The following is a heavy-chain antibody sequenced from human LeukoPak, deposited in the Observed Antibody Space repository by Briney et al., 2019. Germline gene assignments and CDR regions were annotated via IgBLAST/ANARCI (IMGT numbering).Heavy chain of an antibody. CDR3: VRDVGYGVESYYYYFDY. D-gene: IGHD3-10*01. Sequence: GSLRLSCAASGFTFNNYAMNWVRQAPGKGLEWIGSMYHSGSTYYNPSLKSRVTISVDTSKKHLLLNLTSVTAADTAVYYCVRDVGYGVESYYYYFDYWGQGTLVTVSS. V-gene: IGHV4-38-2*02. CDR1: GFTFNNYA. J-gene: IGHJ4*02. CDR2: MYHSGST.